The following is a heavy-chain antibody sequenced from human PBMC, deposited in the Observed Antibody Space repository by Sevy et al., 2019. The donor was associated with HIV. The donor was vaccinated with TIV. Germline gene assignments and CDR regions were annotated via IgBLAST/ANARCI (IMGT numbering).Heavy chain of an antibody. V-gene: IGHV3-72*01. CDR2: TRNKADGYTT. D-gene: IGHD6-13*01. CDR1: GFTFSDHY. CDR3: ATHAGIAAAGRVFDY. Sequence: GSLRLSCVASGFTFSDHYMEWVRQAPGKGLEWVGRTRNKADGYTTEYAASVKGRFTISRDESKNSLYVQMNSLKAEDTAVYDCATHAGIAAAGRVFDYWGQGTLVTVSS. J-gene: IGHJ4*02.